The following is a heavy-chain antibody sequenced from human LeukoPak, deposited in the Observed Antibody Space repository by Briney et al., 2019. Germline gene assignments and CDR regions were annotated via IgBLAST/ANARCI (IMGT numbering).Heavy chain of an antibody. D-gene: IGHD6-25*01. CDR1: GYTFTDYY. J-gene: IGHJ4*02. CDR2: INLNSGDT. Sequence: GASVKVSCKASGYTFTDYYMHWVRQAPGQGLEWMGWINLNSGDTKYAEKFQGRVTMTRDTSISATYMELSRLRPDDTAVYYCARDAAAATGLSFDYWGQGTLVTVSS. V-gene: IGHV1-2*02. CDR3: ARDAAAATGLSFDY.